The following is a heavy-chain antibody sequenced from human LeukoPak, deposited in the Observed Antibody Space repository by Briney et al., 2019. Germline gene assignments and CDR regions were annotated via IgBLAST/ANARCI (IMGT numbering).Heavy chain of an antibody. CDR2: IYYSGST. Sequence: PSETLSLTCTVSGGSISSSSYYWGWIRQPPGKGLEWIVSIYYSGSTYYNPSFKSRVTISVDTSKNQCSLKLSSVTAAAKAVYYCEREYAHLLEGSGWYGYWGQGTLVTVSS. V-gene: IGHV4-39*07. CDR3: EREYAHLLEGSGWYGY. D-gene: IGHD6-19*01. CDR1: GGSISSSSYY. J-gene: IGHJ4*02.